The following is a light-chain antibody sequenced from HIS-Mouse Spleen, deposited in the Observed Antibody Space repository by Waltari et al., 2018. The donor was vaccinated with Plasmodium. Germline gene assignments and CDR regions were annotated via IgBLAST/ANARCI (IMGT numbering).Light chain of an antibody. CDR1: ALPKQY. CDR3: QSADSSGTYRV. J-gene: IGLJ2*01. CDR2: KDS. Sequence: SYELTQPPSVSVSPGQPARITCSGAALPKQYAFWYQQKPGQAPVLVIYKDSERPSGIPERFSGSSSGTTVTLTISGVQAEDEADYYCQSADSSGTYRVFGGGTKLTVL. V-gene: IGLV3-25*03.